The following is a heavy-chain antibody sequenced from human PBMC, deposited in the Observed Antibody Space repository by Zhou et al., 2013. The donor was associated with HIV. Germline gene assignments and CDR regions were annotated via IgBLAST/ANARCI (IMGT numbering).Heavy chain of an antibody. V-gene: IGHV1-46*01. CDR1: GYAFTSYY. Sequence: QVQLVQSGAEVRKPGASVNISCKASGYAFTSYYIHWVRQAPGQGLEWMGLINPGIGSTYYAEKFQGRVTMTRDTSTNTVNMQLGTLTSEDTAVYYCARDYYDSSGYYYRSVQWWGQGTLVTVSS. D-gene: IGHD3-22*01. J-gene: IGHJ1*01. CDR3: ARDYYDSSGYYYRSVQW. CDR2: INPGIGST.